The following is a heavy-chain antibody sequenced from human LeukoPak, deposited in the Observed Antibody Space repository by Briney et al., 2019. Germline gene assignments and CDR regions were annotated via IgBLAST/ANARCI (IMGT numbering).Heavy chain of an antibody. D-gene: IGHD1-7*01. Sequence: ASVKVSCKVSGYTLTELSMHWVRQAPGKGLEWMGGFDPEDGETFYAQKFQGRVTMTEDTSTDTAYMELSSLRSEDTAVYYCASITGTTDGFDYWGQGTLVTVSS. CDR3: ASITGTTDGFDY. CDR2: FDPEDGET. V-gene: IGHV1-24*01. CDR1: GYTLTELS. J-gene: IGHJ4*02.